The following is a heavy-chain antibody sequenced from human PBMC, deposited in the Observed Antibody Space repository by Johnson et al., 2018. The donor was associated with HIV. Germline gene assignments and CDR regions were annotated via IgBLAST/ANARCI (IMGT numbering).Heavy chain of an antibody. Sequence: VQLVESGGGLVQPGGSLRLSCAASGFTVSSNYMSWVRQAPGKGLEWVSVIYSGGSIYYADSVKGRFSISRDNSKNTLYLQMNSLRVEDTAVYYCAREGAWEVRPGAFDIWGQGTMVTVS. CDR1: GFTVSSNY. J-gene: IGHJ3*02. CDR2: IYSGGSI. CDR3: AREGAWEVRPGAFDI. V-gene: IGHV3-66*01. D-gene: IGHD1-26*01.